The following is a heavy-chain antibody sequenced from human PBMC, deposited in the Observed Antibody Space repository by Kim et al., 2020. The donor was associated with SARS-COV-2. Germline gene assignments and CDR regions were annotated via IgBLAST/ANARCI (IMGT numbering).Heavy chain of an antibody. CDR3: AALPAGIVVVDI. CDR2: IYYSGTT. V-gene: IGHV4-39*01. J-gene: IGHJ3*02. CDR1: GGSISSGSYY. Sequence: SETLSLTCTVSGGSISSGSYYWGWIRQPPGKGLEWIGSIYYSGTTYHNPSLKSRVTMSVDTPKHQFSLKLSSVTAADTAVYYCAALPAGIVVVDIWGQGTMVTVSS. D-gene: IGHD2-15*01.